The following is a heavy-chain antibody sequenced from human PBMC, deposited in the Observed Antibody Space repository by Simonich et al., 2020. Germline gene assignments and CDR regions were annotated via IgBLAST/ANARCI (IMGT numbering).Heavy chain of an antibody. CDR2: IYSGGSP. CDR3: ARWTATGYYFDY. J-gene: IGHJ4*02. CDR1: GFTVSNNY. D-gene: IGHD1-1*01. Sequence: EVQLVDSGGGLIQPGGSLRLSCAASGFTVSNNYMSWVRQAPGKGLGWGSVIYSGGSPYYAHSVKGPFTIARDNSKNTLYLQINSLRAEDTAVYYCARWTATGYYFDYWGQGTLVTVSS. V-gene: IGHV3-53*01.